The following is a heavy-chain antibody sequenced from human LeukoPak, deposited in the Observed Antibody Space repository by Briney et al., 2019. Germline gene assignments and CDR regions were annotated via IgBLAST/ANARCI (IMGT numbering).Heavy chain of an antibody. J-gene: IGHJ4*02. CDR2: IYYSGST. D-gene: IGHD3-10*01. Sequence: PAETLSLTCTVSGGPISSTSYYWGWIRQPPGKGLEWIGSIYYSGSTYYNPSLKSRVTISIDTSKNQFSLKLSSVTAADTAVYYCAREINLGSGNYFDYRGQGTLVTVSS. V-gene: IGHV4-39*07. CDR3: AREINLGSGNYFDY. CDR1: GGPISSTSYY.